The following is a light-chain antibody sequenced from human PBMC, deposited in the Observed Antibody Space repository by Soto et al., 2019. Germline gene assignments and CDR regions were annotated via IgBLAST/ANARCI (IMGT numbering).Light chain of an antibody. CDR2: GAS. CDR3: QQYSNWPPIT. Sequence: EIVLTQSPGTLSLSPGERATLSCRASQSVSTNLAWYQLKPGQAPRLLVYGASIRATGIPARFSGSGSGTEFTLTISSLQSEDFAVYYCQQYSNWPPITFGQGTRLEIK. V-gene: IGKV3-15*01. CDR1: QSVSTN. J-gene: IGKJ5*01.